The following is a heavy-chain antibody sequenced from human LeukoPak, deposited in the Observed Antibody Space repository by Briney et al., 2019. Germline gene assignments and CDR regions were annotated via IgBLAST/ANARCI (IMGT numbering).Heavy chain of an antibody. V-gene: IGHV3-23*01. D-gene: IGHD2-8*01. CDR3: AKGSCTNGVCYLDY. CDR2: LSGRGRDT. J-gene: IGHJ4*02. Sequence: GGSLRLSCAASGFTFSSYGMSWVRQAPGKGLERLSALSGRGRDTYYADSVKSRFTISRDNSKNTLYLQMNSLRAEDTAVYYCAKGSCTNGVCYLDYWGQGTLVTVSS. CDR1: GFTFSSYG.